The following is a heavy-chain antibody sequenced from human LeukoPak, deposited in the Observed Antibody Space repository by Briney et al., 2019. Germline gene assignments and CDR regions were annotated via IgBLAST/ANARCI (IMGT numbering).Heavy chain of an antibody. D-gene: IGHD3-10*01. J-gene: IGHJ4*02. CDR2: INNDWRTT. V-gene: IGHV3-74*01. CDR3: GVGGTYGSGS. CDR1: GCTVANSW. Sequence: GGALRLSCAASGCTVANSWMQGVGQAPGKGLVWVSLINNDWRTTNSADSVKGRLTISSDNDKNTVYLQVTSLGAADTDLSCCGVGGTYGSGSWGQGTLVTVSS.